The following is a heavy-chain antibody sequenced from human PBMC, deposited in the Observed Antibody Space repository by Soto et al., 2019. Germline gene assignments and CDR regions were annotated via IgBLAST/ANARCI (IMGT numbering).Heavy chain of an antibody. J-gene: IGHJ5*02. V-gene: IGHV3-74*01. Sequence: GGSLRLSCAASGFTFSNYWMHWVRRAPGKGLVWVSRINIDGITTTYADSVKGRFSISRDNAKNTLYLQMNSLRADDTAVYYCAREREYQLLYTWFDPWGQGTLVTVSS. CDR1: GFTFSNYW. CDR3: AREREYQLLYTWFDP. D-gene: IGHD2-2*01. CDR2: INIDGITT.